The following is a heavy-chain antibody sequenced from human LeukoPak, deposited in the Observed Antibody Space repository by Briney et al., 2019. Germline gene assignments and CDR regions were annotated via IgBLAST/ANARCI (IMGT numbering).Heavy chain of an antibody. Sequence: GGSLRLSCTASGFTFGGYAMSWFRQAPGKGLEWVGFIRSKAYGGTTEYAASVKGRFTISRDDSKSIAYLQMNSLKTEDTAVYYCTRDIVVDYWGQGTLVTVSS. D-gene: IGHD2-15*01. CDR2: IRSKAYGGTT. CDR1: GFTFGGYA. J-gene: IGHJ4*02. CDR3: TRDIVVDY. V-gene: IGHV3-49*03.